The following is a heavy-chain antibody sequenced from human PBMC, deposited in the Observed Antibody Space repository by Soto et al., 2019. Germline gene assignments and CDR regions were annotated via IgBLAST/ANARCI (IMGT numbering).Heavy chain of an antibody. CDR2: ISGSSATSI. D-gene: IGHD1-1*01. CDR1: GFTFSDYS. V-gene: IGHV3-11*01. Sequence: PGGSLRLSCVASGFTFSDYSMSWVRQAPWKGLEWISFISGSSATSIYYADSVKGRFTISRDSPRNSLYLQMSSLRAEDTAAYYCARRAVGRRNVLDIWGQGTIVAVSS. J-gene: IGHJ3*02. CDR3: ARRAVGRRNVLDI.